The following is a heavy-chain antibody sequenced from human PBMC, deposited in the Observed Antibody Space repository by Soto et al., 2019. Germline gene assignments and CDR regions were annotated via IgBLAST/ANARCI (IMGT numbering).Heavy chain of an antibody. J-gene: IGHJ4*02. CDR1: GGSISSGGHY. CDR2: IYYTGTT. D-gene: IGHD2-2*01. V-gene: IGHV4-31*03. Sequence: QVQLQESGPGLVKPSQALSLICTVSGGSISSGGHYWSWIRQHPGKGLVWIGYIYYTGTTYYNPSLRSRLTISVDSSRNQFSLRLSSVTAADTAVYYCAREDETSNYFDYWGQGTLVTVSS. CDR3: AREDETSNYFDY.